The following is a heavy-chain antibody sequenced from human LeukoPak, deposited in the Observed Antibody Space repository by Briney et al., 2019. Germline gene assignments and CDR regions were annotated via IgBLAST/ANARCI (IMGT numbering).Heavy chain of an antibody. Sequence: SETLSLTCAVSGGSISGYYWNWTRQPPGKGLEWIAYIYYGGSTNYNPSLKSRVTISVDASKNQVSLKLSSVTAADTAVYYCARVESTRAIDYWGQGTLVTVSS. CDR3: ARVESTRAIDY. CDR2: IYYGGST. D-gene: IGHD2-2*01. CDR1: GGSISGYY. V-gene: IGHV4-59*01. J-gene: IGHJ4*02.